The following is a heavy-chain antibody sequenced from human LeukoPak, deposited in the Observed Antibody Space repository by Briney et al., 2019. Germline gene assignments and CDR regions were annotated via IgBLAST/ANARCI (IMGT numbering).Heavy chain of an antibody. CDR2: ISPYNGNT. CDR3: ARGRYYGSGSYYIS. Sequence: APVKVSCKASGYTFSDYGITWVRQAPGQGLEWMGWISPYNGNTNSAEKFQGRVSMTTDTSTKTAYMELRSLRSDDTAVYFCARGRYYGSGSYYISWGQGTLVTVSS. V-gene: IGHV1-18*04. J-gene: IGHJ4*02. CDR1: GYTFSDYG. D-gene: IGHD3-10*01.